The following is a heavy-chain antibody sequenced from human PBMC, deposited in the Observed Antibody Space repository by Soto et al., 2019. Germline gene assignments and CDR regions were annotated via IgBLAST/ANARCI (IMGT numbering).Heavy chain of an antibody. CDR3: AGQWLVRYWFDP. CDR2: ISSSSSYI. V-gene: IGHV3-21*01. J-gene: IGHJ5*02. D-gene: IGHD6-19*01. Sequence: GSLRLSCAASGFTFSSYSMNWVRQAPGKGLEWVSSISSSSSYIYYADSVKGRFTISRDNAKNSLYLQMNSLRAEDTAVYYCAGQWLVRYWFDPWGQGTLVTVSS. CDR1: GFTFSSYS.